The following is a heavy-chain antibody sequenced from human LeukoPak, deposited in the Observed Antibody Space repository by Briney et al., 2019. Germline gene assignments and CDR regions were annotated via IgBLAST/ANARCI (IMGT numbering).Heavy chain of an antibody. V-gene: IGHV3-11*06. D-gene: IGHD1-20*01. J-gene: IGHJ4*02. Sequence: GGSLRLSCAASGFTLSDYYMSWIRQAPGKGLEWVSYISSSSSYTNYADSVKGRFTISRDNAKNSLYLQMNSLRAEDTAVYYCVRGNWNDAGGFDYWGQGTLVTVSS. CDR3: VRGNWNDAGGFDY. CDR2: ISSSSSYT. CDR1: GFTLSDYY.